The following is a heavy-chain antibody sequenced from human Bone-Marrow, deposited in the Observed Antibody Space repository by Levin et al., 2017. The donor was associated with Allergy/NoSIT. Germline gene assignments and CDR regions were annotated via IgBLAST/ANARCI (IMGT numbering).Heavy chain of an antibody. CDR2: IYYSGSR. CDR3: ARQSGGLVGSFDI. CDR1: GYSISTTHW. J-gene: IGHJ3*02. V-gene: IGHV4-28*01. D-gene: IGHD2-8*02. Sequence: SETLSLTCAVSGYSISTTHWWGWIRQPPGKGLEWIGYIYYSGSRYYNPSLKSRLTISVDTSENQFSLHLSSVTAVDTAVYYCARQSGGLVGSFDIWGHGTMVTVSS.